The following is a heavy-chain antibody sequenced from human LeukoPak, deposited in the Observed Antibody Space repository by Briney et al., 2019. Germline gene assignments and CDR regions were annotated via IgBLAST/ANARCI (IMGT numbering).Heavy chain of an antibody. CDR2: INPNSGGT. D-gene: IGHD5-18*01. Sequence: GASVKVSCKAPGYTFTGYYMHWVRQAPGQGLEWMGWINPNSGGTNYAQKFQGRVTMTRDTSISTAYMELSRLRSDDTAVYYCARSPIQLWPENVFFDYWGQGTLATVSS. J-gene: IGHJ4*02. CDR3: ARSPIQLWPENVFFDY. CDR1: GYTFTGYY. V-gene: IGHV1-2*02.